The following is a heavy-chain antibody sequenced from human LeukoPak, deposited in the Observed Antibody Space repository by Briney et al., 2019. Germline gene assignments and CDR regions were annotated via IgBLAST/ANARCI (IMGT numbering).Heavy chain of an antibody. CDR1: GFTFSSYA. CDR2: ISGPGYTT. Sequence: PGGSLRLSCAASGFTFSSYAMSWVRQAPGKGLEWVSVISGPGYTTYYADSVKGRLTISRDNSNNMLYLQMNSLRADDTAIYYCAKRRGQWLLYFDSWGQGTLVTVSS. J-gene: IGHJ4*02. D-gene: IGHD6-19*01. CDR3: AKRRGQWLLYFDS. V-gene: IGHV3-23*01.